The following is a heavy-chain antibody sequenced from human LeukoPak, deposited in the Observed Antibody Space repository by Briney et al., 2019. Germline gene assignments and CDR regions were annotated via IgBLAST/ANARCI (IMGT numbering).Heavy chain of an antibody. CDR2: IYYSGST. CDR1: GGSISSYY. J-gene: IGHJ4*02. V-gene: IGHV4-59*01. D-gene: IGHD6-19*01. Sequence: SETLSLTCTVSGGSISSYYWSWIRQPPGKGLEWIGYIYYSGSTNYNPSLKSRVTISVDTSKNQFSLKLSSVTVADTTVYYCARDVGGWYDYWGQGTLVIVSS. CDR3: ARDVGGWYDY.